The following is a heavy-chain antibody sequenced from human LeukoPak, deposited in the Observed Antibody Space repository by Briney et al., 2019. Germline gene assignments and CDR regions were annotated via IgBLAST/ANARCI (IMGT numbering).Heavy chain of an antibody. J-gene: IGHJ4*02. V-gene: IGHV3-30-3*01. CDR1: GFTFSSYA. D-gene: IGHD3-22*01. CDR2: ISYDGSNK. CDR3: ARGELWGITMIVVAPDY. Sequence: GRSLRLSCTASGFTFSSYAMHWVRQAPGKGLEWVAVISYDGSNKYYADSVKGRFTISRDKSKNTLYLQMNSLRAEDTAVYYCARGELWGITMIVVAPDYWGQGTLVTVSS.